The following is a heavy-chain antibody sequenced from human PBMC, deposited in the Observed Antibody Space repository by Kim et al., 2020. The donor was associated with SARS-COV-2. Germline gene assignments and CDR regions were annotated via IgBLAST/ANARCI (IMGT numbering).Heavy chain of an antibody. V-gene: IGHV1-69*13. Sequence: SVKVSCKASGGTFSSYAISWVRQAPGQGLEWMGGIIPIFGTANYAQKFQGRVTITADESTSTAYMELSSLRSEDTAVYYCARPIWFGELFYAFDIWGQGTMVTVSS. CDR3: ARPIWFGELFYAFDI. CDR1: GGTFSSYA. CDR2: IIPIFGTA. J-gene: IGHJ3*02. D-gene: IGHD3-10*01.